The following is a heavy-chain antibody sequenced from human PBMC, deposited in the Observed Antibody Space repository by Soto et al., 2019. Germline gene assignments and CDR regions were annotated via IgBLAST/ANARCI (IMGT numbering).Heavy chain of an antibody. J-gene: IGHJ4*02. CDR2: INHMGST. Sequence: QVQLQESGPGLVKPSGTLSLTCSISGDSISSSNWWSWVRQPPGKGLEWIGEINHMGSTNFNPSLKSRVTISVDKSQNPFSLKLTSVTAADTAVYFCARGRPAVYRSSSLNFDYWGQGTLVTVSS. CDR3: ARGRPAVYRSSSLNFDY. V-gene: IGHV4-4*02. D-gene: IGHD6-6*01. CDR1: GDSISSSNW.